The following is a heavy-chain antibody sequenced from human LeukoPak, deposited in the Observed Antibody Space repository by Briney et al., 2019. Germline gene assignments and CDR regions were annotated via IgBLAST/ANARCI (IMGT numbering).Heavy chain of an antibody. V-gene: IGHV4-34*01. J-gene: IGHJ4*02. D-gene: IGHD1-26*01. Sequence: SETLSLTCAVYGGSFSGYYWSWIRQPPGKGLEWIGEINHSGSTNYNPSLKSRVTISVDTSKNQFSLKLSSVTAADTAVYYCARGLSAKSYRPLFDYWGQGTLVTVSS. CDR3: ARGLSAKSYRPLFDY. CDR2: INHSGST. CDR1: GGSFSGYY.